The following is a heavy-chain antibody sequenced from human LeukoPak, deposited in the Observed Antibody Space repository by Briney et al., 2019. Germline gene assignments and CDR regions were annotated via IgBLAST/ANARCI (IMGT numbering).Heavy chain of an antibody. CDR3: TTRGSLAVAENWFDP. J-gene: IGHJ5*02. V-gene: IGHV4-59*12. CDR1: GGSISSYY. D-gene: IGHD6-19*01. Sequence: SETLSLTCTVSGGSISSYYWSWIRQPPGKGLEWIGYIYYSGSTNYNPSLKSRVTISVDTSKNQFSLKLSSVTAADTAVYYCTTRGSLAVAENWFDPWGQGTLVTVSS. CDR2: IYYSGST.